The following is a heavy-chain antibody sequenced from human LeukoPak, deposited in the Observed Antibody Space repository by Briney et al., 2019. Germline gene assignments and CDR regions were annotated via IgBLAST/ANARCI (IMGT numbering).Heavy chain of an antibody. CDR1: GGTFSSYA. V-gene: IGHV1-69*05. Sequence: SVKVSCKASGGTFSSYAISWVRQAPGQGPEWMGGIIPIFGTANYAQKFQGRVTITTDESTSTAYMELSSLRSEDTAVYYCARHPPTGWFDPWGQGTLVTVSS. J-gene: IGHJ5*02. CDR3: ARHPPTGWFDP. CDR2: IIPIFGTA.